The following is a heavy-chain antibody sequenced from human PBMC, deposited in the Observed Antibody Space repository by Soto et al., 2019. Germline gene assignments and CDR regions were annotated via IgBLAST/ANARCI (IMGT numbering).Heavy chain of an antibody. CDR3: ARDFGYNSGWDVGGYYGMDV. D-gene: IGHD6-19*01. CDR2: IDDSGST. V-gene: IGHV4-59*01. J-gene: IGHJ6*02. Sequence: SETLSLTCTVSGGSISSYYWSWIRQPPGKGQEWIGYIDDSGSTKYSPSLKSRVTISIDTSKNQFSLKLSSVTAADTAVYYCARDFGYNSGWDVGGYYGMDVWGQGTTVTVSS. CDR1: GGSISSYY.